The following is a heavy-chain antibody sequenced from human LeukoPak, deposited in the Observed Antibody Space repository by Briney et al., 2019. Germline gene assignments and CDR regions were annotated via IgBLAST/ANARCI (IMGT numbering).Heavy chain of an antibody. CDR3: AREASFNWFDP. J-gene: IGHJ5*02. V-gene: IGHV3-11*01. CDR2: ISSSGSTI. Sequence: PGGSLRLSYAASGFTFSDYYMSWIRQAPGKGLEWVSYISSSGSTIYYADSVKGRFTISRDNAKNSLYLLMNSLRAEDTAVYYCAREASFNWFDPWGQGTLVTVSS. CDR1: GFTFSDYY. D-gene: IGHD3-10*01.